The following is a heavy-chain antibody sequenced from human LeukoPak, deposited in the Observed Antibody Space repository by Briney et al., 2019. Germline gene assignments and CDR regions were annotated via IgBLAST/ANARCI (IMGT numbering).Heavy chain of an antibody. CDR2: VYSGGTT. CDR3: ATSNRVSRPFDY. D-gene: IGHD1-14*01. J-gene: IGHJ4*02. CDR1: GFTDSSNY. V-gene: IGHV3-53*01. Sequence: GGSLRLSCAPSGFTDSSNYMTWVRQAPGKGLEWVSVVYSGGTTYYADSVKGRFTNSRDNSKNTLYLQMNRLRVEDTAVYYCATSNRVSRPFDYWGLGTLVTVSS.